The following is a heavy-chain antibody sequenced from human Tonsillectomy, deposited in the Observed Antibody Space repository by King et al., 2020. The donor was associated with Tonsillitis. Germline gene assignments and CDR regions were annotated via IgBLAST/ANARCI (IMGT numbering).Heavy chain of an antibody. D-gene: IGHD2-2*01. V-gene: IGHV3-30*03. Sequence: VQLVESGGGVVQPGRSLRLSCAASGFTFSDCGMHWVRRAPGKGLDWVAAISYDGSDKDYGDSVRGRFTISRDNSRNTLYLQLNSLGADDTAVYYCAGEGGAQYCSSATCSADYWGQGTLVTVSS. J-gene: IGHJ4*02. CDR3: AGEGGAQYCSSATCSADY. CDR2: ISYDGSDK. CDR1: GFTFSDCG.